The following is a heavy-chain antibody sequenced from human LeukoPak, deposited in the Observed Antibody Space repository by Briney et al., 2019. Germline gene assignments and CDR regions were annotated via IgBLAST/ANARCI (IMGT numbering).Heavy chain of an antibody. CDR2: LSGTGDNT. CDR1: GFSRFTFNYYA. CDR3: ARGPINYSTSWRFDY. J-gene: IGHJ4*02. V-gene: IGHV3-23*01. Sequence: QPGGSLRLPCAASGFSRFTFNYYAMTWVRQAPGKGLEWVSALSGTGDNTYYADSVEGRFTISRDNTNNIVYLQMNSLRAEDTAVYYCARGPINYSTSWRFDYWGQGTLVTVSS. D-gene: IGHD2-2*01.